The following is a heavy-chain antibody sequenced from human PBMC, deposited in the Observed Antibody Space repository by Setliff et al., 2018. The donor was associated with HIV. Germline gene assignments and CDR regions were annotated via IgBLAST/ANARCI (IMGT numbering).Heavy chain of an antibody. CDR3: TRHDPPTGWQLRGFDP. Sequence: LSETLSLTCSVSSGSIGSNYYWGWVRRPPGKGLEWIGSIYYSGSTYYNPSLKSRVTISVDTSKNQFSLKLSSVTAADTAVYYCTRHDPPTGWQLRGFDPWGQGTLVTVSS. D-gene: IGHD3-10*01. V-gene: IGHV4-39*01. J-gene: IGHJ5*02. CDR1: SGSIGSNYY. CDR2: IYYSGST.